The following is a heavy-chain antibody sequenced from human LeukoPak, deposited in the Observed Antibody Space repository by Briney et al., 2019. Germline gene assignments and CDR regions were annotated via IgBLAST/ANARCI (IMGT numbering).Heavy chain of an antibody. CDR3: AKLGPRTYSTGWFDY. V-gene: IGHV3-23*01. J-gene: IGHJ4*01. D-gene: IGHD6-19*01. CDR2: ISGSGATT. Sequence: GGSLRLSCAASGFTFSSYAMSWVRQAPGKGLEWGSAISGSGATTYYADSVKGRFTTSRDNSKNTLYLRMNSLRAEDTAVFYCAKLGPRTYSTGWFDYWGQGTLITVSS. CDR1: GFTFSSYA.